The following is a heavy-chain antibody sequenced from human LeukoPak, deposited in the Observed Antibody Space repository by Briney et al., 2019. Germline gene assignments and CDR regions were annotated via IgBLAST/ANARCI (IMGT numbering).Heavy chain of an antibody. J-gene: IGHJ4*02. CDR1: GFIFSSYS. D-gene: IGHD3-22*01. V-gene: IGHV3-23*01. Sequence: PGGSLRLSCAASGFIFSSYSMNWVRQAPGKGLEWVSAISGSGGSTYYADSVKGRFTISRDNSKNTLYLQMNSLRAQDTAVYYCAKWLLGGSVDYWGQGTLVTVSS. CDR3: AKWLLGGSVDY. CDR2: ISGSGGST.